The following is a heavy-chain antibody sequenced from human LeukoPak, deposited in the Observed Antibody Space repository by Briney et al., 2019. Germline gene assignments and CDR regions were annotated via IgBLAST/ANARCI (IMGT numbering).Heavy chain of an antibody. CDR2: IYTSGST. CDR3: ARDRRCSGGSCYSRGRNYYYYYMDV. CDR1: GGSISSGSYC. J-gene: IGHJ6*03. D-gene: IGHD2-15*01. V-gene: IGHV4-61*02. Sequence: PSQTLSLTCTVSGGSISSGSYCWSWIRQPAGKGLEWIGRIYTSGSTNYNPSLKSRVTISVDTSKNQFSLKLGSVTAADTAVYYCARDRRCSGGSCYSRGRNYYYYYMDVWGKGTTVTVSS.